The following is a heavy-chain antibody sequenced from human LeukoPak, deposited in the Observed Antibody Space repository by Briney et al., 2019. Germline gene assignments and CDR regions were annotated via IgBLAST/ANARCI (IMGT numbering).Heavy chain of an antibody. J-gene: IGHJ4*02. CDR3: AREWAGYGSGSYYYY. Sequence: ASVKVSCKASGGTFSSYAISWVRQAPGQGLEWMGGIIPLFGTANYAQKFLGRVIITADESTNTTYMYLSSLKSEDTAVYYCAREWAGYGSGSYYYYWGQGTLVTVSS. V-gene: IGHV1-69*13. D-gene: IGHD3-10*01. CDR2: IIPLFGTA. CDR1: GGTFSSYA.